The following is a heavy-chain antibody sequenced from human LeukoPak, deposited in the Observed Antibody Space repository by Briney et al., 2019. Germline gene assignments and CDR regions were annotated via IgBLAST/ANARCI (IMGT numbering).Heavy chain of an antibody. CDR2: IYSGGST. J-gene: IGHJ4*02. CDR3: ARDHEYSYGFSYYFDS. D-gene: IGHD5-18*01. Sequence: GGSLRLSCAASGFTVSRNYMSWVRQAPGKGLEWVSVIYSGGSTFYADSVKGRFTISRDNSKNTLYLQMNSLRAEGTAVYYCARDHEYSYGFSYYFDSWGQGTLVTVSS. V-gene: IGHV3-66*01. CDR1: GFTVSRNY.